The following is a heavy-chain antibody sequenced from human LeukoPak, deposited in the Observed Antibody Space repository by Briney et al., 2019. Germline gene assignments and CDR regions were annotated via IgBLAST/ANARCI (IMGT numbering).Heavy chain of an antibody. CDR2: IYTSGST. V-gene: IGHV4-4*07. D-gene: IGHD3-10*01. J-gene: IGHJ4*02. CDR1: GGSISSYY. Sequence: PSETLSLTCTVSGGSISSYYWSWIRQPAGKGLEWIGRIYTSGSTNYNPSLKSRVTMSVDTSKNQFSLKLSSVTAADTAVYFCARAQTLTYYYGSGSSTGWYFDYWGQGTLVTVSS. CDR3: ARAQTLTYYYGSGSSTGWYFDY.